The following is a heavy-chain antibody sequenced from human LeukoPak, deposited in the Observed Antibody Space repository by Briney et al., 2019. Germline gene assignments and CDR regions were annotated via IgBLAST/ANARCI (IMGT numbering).Heavy chain of an antibody. CDR2: ICSGGST. V-gene: IGHV3-53*01. Sequence: GGSLRLSCAASGFTVSSNYMSWVRQAPGKGLEWVSVICSGGSTYYADSVKGRFTISRDNSKNTLYLQMNSLRAEDTAVYYCARNLYCSGGSCWYGMDVWGKGTTVTVSS. J-gene: IGHJ6*04. CDR1: GFTVSSNY. CDR3: ARNLYCSGGSCWYGMDV. D-gene: IGHD2-15*01.